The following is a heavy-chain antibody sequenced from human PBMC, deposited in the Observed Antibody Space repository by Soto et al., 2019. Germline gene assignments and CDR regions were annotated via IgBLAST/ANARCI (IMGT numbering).Heavy chain of an antibody. J-gene: IGHJ3*02. CDR2: INPSGGST. D-gene: IGHD2-15*01. CDR3: ARDTYCSGGSCYLDAFDI. Sequence: ASVKVSCKASGYTFTSYYMHWVRQAPGQGLEWMGIINPSGGSTSYAQKFQGRVTMTRDTSTSTVYMELSSLRSEDTAVYYCARDTYCSGGSCYLDAFDIWGQGTMVTVSS. V-gene: IGHV1-46*01. CDR1: GYTFTSYY.